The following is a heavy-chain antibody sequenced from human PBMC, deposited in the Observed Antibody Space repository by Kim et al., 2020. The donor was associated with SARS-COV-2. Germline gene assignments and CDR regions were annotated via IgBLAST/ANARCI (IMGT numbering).Heavy chain of an antibody. CDR2: GVT. CDR3: ARNYGDLDY. D-gene: IGHD4-17*01. Sequence: GVTIYAQKFQGRVTMTRDTSINTAYMELSRLRSDDTAIYYCARNYGDLDYWGPGSLVAVSS. V-gene: IGHV1-2*02. J-gene: IGHJ4*02.